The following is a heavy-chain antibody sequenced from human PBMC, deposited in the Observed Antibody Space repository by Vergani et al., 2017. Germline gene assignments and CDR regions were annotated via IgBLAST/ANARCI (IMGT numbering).Heavy chain of an antibody. V-gene: IGHV3-23*01. CDR3: AKANPRNSGYDDLYYDHAMDV. CDR1: GFTFNHYA. Sequence: EVQLLESGGDLVQPGGSLRLSCAASGFTFNHYAMNWVRQAPGKGLEWVSGISGSGGSTYYAGSVKGRFTISRDSSKNTLYLQMNSLCAGDTAVYYCAKANPRNSGYDDLYYDHAMDVWGQGTTVAVSS. J-gene: IGHJ6*02. CDR2: ISGSGGST. D-gene: IGHD5-12*01.